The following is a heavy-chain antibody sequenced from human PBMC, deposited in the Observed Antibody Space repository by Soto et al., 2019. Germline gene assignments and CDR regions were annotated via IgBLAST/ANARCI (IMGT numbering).Heavy chain of an antibody. J-gene: IGHJ5*01. CDR2: ISWNSGNL. D-gene: IGHD1-1*01. CDR1: GFTLDDYA. V-gene: IGHV3-9*01. CDR3: AKALTATTSYNWFDS. Sequence: GGSLRLSCAASGFTLDDYAMHWVRQAPGKGLEWVSGISWNSGNLGYADSVKGRFTISRGNAKNSLYLQMNSLRVEDTALYYCAKALTATTSYNWFDSWGQGTLVTVSS.